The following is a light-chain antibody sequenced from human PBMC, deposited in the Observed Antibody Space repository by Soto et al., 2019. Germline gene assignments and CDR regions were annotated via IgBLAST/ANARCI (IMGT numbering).Light chain of an antibody. CDR2: DAS. Sequence: EIVMTQSPATLSVSPGGRATLSCRASQSVSSYLAWYQQKPGQAPRLLIYDASNRVTGIPARFSGSGSGTDFTLTISSLVPEDFAVYYCQQYGSSGTFGQGTKVDIK. CDR3: QQYGSSGT. V-gene: IGKV3-11*01. J-gene: IGKJ1*01. CDR1: QSVSSY.